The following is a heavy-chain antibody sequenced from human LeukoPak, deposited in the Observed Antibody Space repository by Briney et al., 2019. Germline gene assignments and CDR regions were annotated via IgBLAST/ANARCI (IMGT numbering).Heavy chain of an antibody. V-gene: IGHV1-2*02. Sequence: GASVKVSCKASGYTFTGYYIHWVRQAPGQGLEWMGWINPNNGGTNYAQKFQGRVTMTRDTSISTAYMELSSLRSDDTAVYYCASILGSSIRSSSWYGDVYYFDYWGQGTLVTVSS. CDR1: GYTFTGYY. J-gene: IGHJ4*02. D-gene: IGHD6-13*01. CDR3: ASILGSSIRSSSWYGDVYYFDY. CDR2: INPNNGGT.